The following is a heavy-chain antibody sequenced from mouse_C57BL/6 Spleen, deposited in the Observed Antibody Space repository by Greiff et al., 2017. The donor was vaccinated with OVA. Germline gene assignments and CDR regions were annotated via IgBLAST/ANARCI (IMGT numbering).Heavy chain of an antibody. CDR1: GFTFSSYT. CDR3: ARQITTVVAYYFDY. CDR2: ISGGGGNT. D-gene: IGHD1-1*01. Sequence: EVQGVESGGGLVKPGGSLKLSCAASGFTFSSYTMSWVRQTPEKRLEWVATISGGGGNTYYPDSVKGRFTISRDNAKNTLYLQMSSLRSEDTALYYCARQITTVVAYYFDYWGQGTTLTVSS. V-gene: IGHV5-9*01. J-gene: IGHJ2*01.